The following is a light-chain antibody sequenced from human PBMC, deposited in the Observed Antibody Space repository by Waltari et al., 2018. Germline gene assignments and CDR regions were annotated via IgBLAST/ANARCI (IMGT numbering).Light chain of an antibody. J-gene: IGLJ2*01. V-gene: IGLV1-44*01. CDR2: SNN. CDR3: AAWDDSEVV. Sequence: QSVLTQPPSASGTPGQRVTIPCSGSSSNIGSNTVHWYQQLPGTAPKLLIYSNNQRPSGVPDRFSGSKSGTSASLAISGLQSEDEADYYCAAWDDSEVVFGGETKLTVL. CDR1: SSNIGSNT.